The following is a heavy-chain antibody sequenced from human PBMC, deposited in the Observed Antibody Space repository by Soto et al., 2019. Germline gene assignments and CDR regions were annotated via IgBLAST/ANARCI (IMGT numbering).Heavy chain of an antibody. CDR3: TSEDVATGLV. V-gene: IGHV1-69*08. CDR1: GGTFSSYT. D-gene: IGHD5-12*01. CDR2: IIPIRGNA. Sequence: GASVKVSCKASGGTFSSYTISWVRQAPGQGLEWMGRIIPIRGNANYAQMFQRRVTITRDMATSTVYMELSSLSSEDTAVYYCTSEDVATGLVWGPGSLVTVSS. J-gene: IGHJ4*02.